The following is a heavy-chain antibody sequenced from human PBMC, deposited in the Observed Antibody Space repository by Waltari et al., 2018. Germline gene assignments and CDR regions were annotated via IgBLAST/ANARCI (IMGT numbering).Heavy chain of an antibody. J-gene: IGHJ3*02. CDR1: GLTVSSNY. D-gene: IGHD3-10*01. Sequence: EVQLVESGGGLVQPGGSLRLACAASGLTVSSNYTTCVRQAPGEGLEWVSVIYSNGNTYYADSVKGRFTTSRDNSKNTLYLQMNSLRAEETAVYYCARDATYYYGSGSSSGDAFDIWGQGTMVTVSS. CDR3: ARDATYYYGSGSSSGDAFDI. V-gene: IGHV3-66*01. CDR2: IYSNGNT.